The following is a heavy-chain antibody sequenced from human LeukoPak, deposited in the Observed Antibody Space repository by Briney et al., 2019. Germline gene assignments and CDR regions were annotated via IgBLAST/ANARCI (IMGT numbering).Heavy chain of an antibody. CDR3: AREACREMGLMWPRLGGQDCRYDH. Sequence: ASVKVSCKASGDTFSSYAINWVRQAPGQGPEWMGRITPFLGISNYPQKFQGRVTITADESTTTAYMELSSLRSEDTAVYYCAREACREMGLMWPRLGGQDCRYDHWGQGTLVTVSS. D-gene: IGHD3-16*01. V-gene: IGHV1-69*04. CDR1: GDTFSSYA. CDR2: ITPFLGIS. J-gene: IGHJ4*02.